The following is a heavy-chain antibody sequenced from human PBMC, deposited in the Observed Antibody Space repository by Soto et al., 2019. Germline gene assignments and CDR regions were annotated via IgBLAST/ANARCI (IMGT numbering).Heavy chain of an antibody. V-gene: IGHV3-7*01. D-gene: IGHD5-18*01. Sequence: PGGSLRLSCAASGFTFSSYLMSWVRQAPGKGLEWVANIKQDGSEKYYVDSVKGRFTISRDNAKNSLYLQMNSLRAEDTAVYYCARDGYPTPFFDYWGQGALVTVSS. CDR2: IKQDGSEK. CDR3: ARDGYPTPFFDY. J-gene: IGHJ4*02. CDR1: GFTFSSYL.